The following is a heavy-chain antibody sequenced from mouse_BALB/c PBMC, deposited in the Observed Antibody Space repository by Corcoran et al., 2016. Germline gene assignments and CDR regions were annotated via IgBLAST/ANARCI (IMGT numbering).Heavy chain of an antibody. Sequence: QVTLKESGPGILQPSQTLSLTCSFSGFSLSTSGMGVSWIRQPSGKGLEWLAHIYWDDDKRYNPSLKSRLTISKDTSRNQVFLKITSVDTADTATYYCARSYDYDHFDYWGQGTTLTVSS. V-gene: IGHV8-12*01. CDR2: IYWDDDK. D-gene: IGHD2-4*01. J-gene: IGHJ2*01. CDR3: ARSYDYDHFDY. CDR1: GFSLSTSGMG.